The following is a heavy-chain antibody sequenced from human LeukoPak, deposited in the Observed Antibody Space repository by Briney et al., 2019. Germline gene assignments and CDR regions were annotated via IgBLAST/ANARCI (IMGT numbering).Heavy chain of an antibody. D-gene: IGHD5/OR15-5a*01. Sequence: ASVKVSCKASGYTFTGFYMHWVRQAPGQGLEWMGWINPNTGDTNYAQKFQGGVTVTRDMSINTAYMELSRLRSDDTAVYYCARDGALRENYFDYWGQGTLVTVSS. CDR3: ARDGALRENYFDY. CDR2: INPNTGDT. J-gene: IGHJ4*02. CDR1: GYTFTGFY. V-gene: IGHV1-2*02.